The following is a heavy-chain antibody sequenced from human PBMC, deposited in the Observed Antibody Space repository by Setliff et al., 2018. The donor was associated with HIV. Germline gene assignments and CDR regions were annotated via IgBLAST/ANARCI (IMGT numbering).Heavy chain of an antibody. Sequence: ASVKVSCKASGYTFTDYSIHWVRQAPGQGLEWMGWSNPNSGDTKYAQNFQGRVTMTRDTSVSTAYMELSRLTSDDTALYYCARSTTADWGQGTMVTVSS. CDR1: GYTFTDYS. CDR2: SNPNSGDT. V-gene: IGHV1-2*02. D-gene: IGHD4-17*01. J-gene: IGHJ4*02. CDR3: ARSTTAD.